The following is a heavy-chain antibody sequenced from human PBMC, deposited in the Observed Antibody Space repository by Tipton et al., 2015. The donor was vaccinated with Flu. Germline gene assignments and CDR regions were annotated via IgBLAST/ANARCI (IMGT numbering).Heavy chain of an antibody. CDR3: ARHTGDSVRGDIGY. D-gene: IGHD3-10*02. V-gene: IGHV4-38-2*01. J-gene: IGHJ4*02. Sequence: GLVKPSETLSLTCVVSGFSITRDYYWGWVRQLPGKGLEWIGSIHHGGDTYYNPSLKSRVTISVDTSKNQFSLRLSSVTAADTAVYYCARHTGDSVRGDIGYWGQETLVTVSS. CDR2: IHHGGDT. CDR1: GFSITRDYY.